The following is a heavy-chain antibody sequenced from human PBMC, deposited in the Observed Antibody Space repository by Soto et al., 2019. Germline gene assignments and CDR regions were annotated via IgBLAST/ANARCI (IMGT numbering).Heavy chain of an antibody. V-gene: IGHV3-30*18. J-gene: IGHJ4*02. Sequence: QVQLVESGGGVVQPGRSLRLSCAASGFTFSSYGMHWVRQAPGKGLEWVAVISYDGSNKYYADSVKGRFTISRDNSKNTLYLQINSLRAEDTAVYYCAKDSTAMTYFDSWGQGTLVTVSS. D-gene: IGHD5-18*01. CDR2: ISYDGSNK. CDR3: AKDSTAMTYFDS. CDR1: GFTFSSYG.